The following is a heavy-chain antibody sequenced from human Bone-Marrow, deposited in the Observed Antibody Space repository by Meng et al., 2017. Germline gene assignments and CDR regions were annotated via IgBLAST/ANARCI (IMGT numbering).Heavy chain of an antibody. J-gene: IGHJ1*01. V-gene: IGHV1-69*01. CDR2: IIPIFGTA. CDR3: AREGIAAASLQD. Sequence: QVQLVQLGDGVKKAGTLVKVSCTASEGTFSSYAISWVRQAPGQGLEWMGGIIPIFGTANYAQRFQGRVTITADESTSTAYMELSSLRSEDTAVYYCAREGIAAASLQDWGQGTLVTVSS. D-gene: IGHD6-13*01. CDR1: EGTFSSYA.